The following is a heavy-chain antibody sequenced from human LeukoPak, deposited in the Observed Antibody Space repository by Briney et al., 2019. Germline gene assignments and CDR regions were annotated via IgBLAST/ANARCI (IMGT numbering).Heavy chain of an antibody. CDR3: ARGGSAYSLDY. Sequence: SETLSLTCTVSGGSISNNYWSWIRQPPGKGLEWIGYIYYIGSTNYNPSLKSRVLISVDTSRNQFSLKLTSVTAADTAVYYCARGGSAYSLDYWGQGTLVTVSS. CDR2: IYYIGST. CDR1: GGSISNNY. D-gene: IGHD2-15*01. J-gene: IGHJ4*02. V-gene: IGHV4-59*08.